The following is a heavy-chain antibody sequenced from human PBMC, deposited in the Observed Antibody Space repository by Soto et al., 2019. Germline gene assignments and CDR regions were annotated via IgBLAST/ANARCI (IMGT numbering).Heavy chain of an antibody. CDR2: IMPIFGRA. V-gene: IGHV1-69*13. J-gene: IGHJ6*02. Sequence: SVKVSCKASGGTFSNYAFSWVRQAPGQGLDWLGGIMPIFGRADYAQKFRGRVTITADESTTTAHMELSSLRSEDTAVYYCASWLEEAGIGGNYYYGMDVWGQGTTVTVSS. D-gene: IGHD6-19*01. CDR1: GGTFSNYA. CDR3: ASWLEEAGIGGNYYYGMDV.